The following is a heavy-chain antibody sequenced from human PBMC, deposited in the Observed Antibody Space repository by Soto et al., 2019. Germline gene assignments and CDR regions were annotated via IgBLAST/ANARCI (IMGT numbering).Heavy chain of an antibody. CDR2: IYYSGSN. J-gene: IGHJ4*02. CDR3: ARLATRYYFDY. V-gene: IGHV4-59*01. D-gene: IGHD1-1*01. CDR1: CGSISSYY. Sequence: PSETLSLTXTVSCGSISSYYCSWIRQPPGKGLEWIGYIYYSGSNNYNPSLKSRVTISVDTSKNQFSLKMSSVTAADTAVYYCARLATRYYFDYWGQGTLVTVSS.